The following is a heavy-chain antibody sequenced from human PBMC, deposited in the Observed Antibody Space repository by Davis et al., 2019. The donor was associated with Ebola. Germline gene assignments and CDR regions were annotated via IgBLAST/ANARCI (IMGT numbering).Heavy chain of an antibody. J-gene: IGHJ4*02. CDR2: IYYSGST. D-gene: IGHD6-19*01. CDR1: GGSISSYY. V-gene: IGHV4-59*12. Sequence: SETLSLTCTVSGGSISSYYWSWIRQPPGKGLEWIGYIYYSGSTNYNPSLKSRVTISVDTSKNQFSLKLSSVTAADTAVYYCARRIAVAGYFDYWGQGTLVTVSS. CDR3: ARRIAVAGYFDY.